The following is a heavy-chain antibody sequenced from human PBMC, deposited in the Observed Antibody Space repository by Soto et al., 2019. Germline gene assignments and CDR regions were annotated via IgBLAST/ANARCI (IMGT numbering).Heavy chain of an antibody. D-gene: IGHD3-10*01. V-gene: IGHV4-61*01. CDR2: ISYSGST. Sequence: NPSETLSLTCTVSGGAVSGGSYYWSWIRQPPGKGLEWIGYISYSGSTNYNPSLESRVTISVDTSKSQFSLKLNSVTAADTAVYYCARDTYNLGSDWFDPWGQGILVTVSS. CDR3: ARDTYNLGSDWFDP. CDR1: GGAVSGGSYY. J-gene: IGHJ5*02.